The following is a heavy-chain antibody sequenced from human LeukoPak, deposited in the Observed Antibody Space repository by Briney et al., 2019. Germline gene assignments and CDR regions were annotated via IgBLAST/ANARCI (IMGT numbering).Heavy chain of an antibody. CDR3: AKAFLGPIAAAGWFDH. CDR2: ISGSGGST. J-gene: IGHJ5*02. Sequence: GGSLRLSCAASVFTFSSYAVSWVRQAPGRGLEWVSAISGSGGSTYYADSVKGRFTISRDNSKNTLYLQMNSLRAEDTAVYYCAKAFLGPIAAAGWFDHWGQGTLVTVSS. CDR1: VFTFSSYA. V-gene: IGHV3-23*01. D-gene: IGHD6-13*01.